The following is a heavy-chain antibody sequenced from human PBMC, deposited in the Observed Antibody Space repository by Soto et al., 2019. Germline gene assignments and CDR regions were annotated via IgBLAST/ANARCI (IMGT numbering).Heavy chain of an antibody. D-gene: IGHD6-13*01. CDR3: AKVSSRWYACYFHR. CDR2: ISGSGGST. Sequence: PGGSLRLSCAASGFTFSSYAMSWVRQAPGKGLEWVSAISGSGGSTYYADSVKGRFTISRDNSMNTLYLQMNTLRAEDTAVYYRAKVSSRWYACYFHRWRQVTLST. CDR1: GFTFSSYA. V-gene: IGHV3-23*01. J-gene: IGHJ4*03.